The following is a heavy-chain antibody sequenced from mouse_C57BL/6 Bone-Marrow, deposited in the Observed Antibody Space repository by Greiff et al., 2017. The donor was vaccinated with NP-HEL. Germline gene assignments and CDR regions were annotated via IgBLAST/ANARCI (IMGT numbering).Heavy chain of an antibody. CDR3: SPSHYGTYRYYAMDY. CDR1: GYTFTSYW. Sequence: QVQLQQPGAELVKPGASVKLSCKASGYTFTSYWMHWVKQRPGRGLEWIGRIDPNSGGTKYNEKFKSKATLTVDKPSSTAYMQLSSLSSEDSAVSYCSPSHYGTYRYYAMDYWGQGTSVTVSS. CDR2: IDPNSGGT. V-gene: IGHV1-72*01. D-gene: IGHD2-1*01. J-gene: IGHJ4*01.